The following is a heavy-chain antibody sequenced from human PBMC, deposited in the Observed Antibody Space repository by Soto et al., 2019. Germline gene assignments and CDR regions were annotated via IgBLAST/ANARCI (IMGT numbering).Heavy chain of an antibody. Sequence: PGGSLRLSCAASGFTFSDHYMDWVRQAPGKGLEWVGRIRKKANSYTTEYAASVKGRFTISRDDSKNSLFLQMSSLKTEDTAVYFCARVPAVAGSGYFDHWGQGTLVTVSS. CDR3: ARVPAVAGSGYFDH. D-gene: IGHD6-19*01. CDR2: IRKKANSYTT. J-gene: IGHJ4*02. V-gene: IGHV3-72*01. CDR1: GFTFSDHY.